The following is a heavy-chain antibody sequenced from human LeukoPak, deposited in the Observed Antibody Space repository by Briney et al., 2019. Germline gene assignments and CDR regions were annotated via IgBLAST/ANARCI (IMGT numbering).Heavy chain of an antibody. CDR3: AKGGYQLLLHYYYYGMDV. Sequence: QPGGSLRLSCAASGFTFSSYEMNWVRQAPGKGLEWVSAISGSGGSTYYADSVKGRFTISRDNSKNTLYLQMNSLRAEDTAVYYCAKGGYQLLLHYYYYGMDVWGQGTTVTVSS. D-gene: IGHD2-2*01. CDR1: GFTFSSYE. J-gene: IGHJ6*02. CDR2: ISGSGGST. V-gene: IGHV3-23*01.